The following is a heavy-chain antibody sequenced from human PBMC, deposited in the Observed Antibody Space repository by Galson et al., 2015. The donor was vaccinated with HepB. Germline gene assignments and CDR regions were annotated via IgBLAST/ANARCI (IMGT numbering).Heavy chain of an antibody. J-gene: IGHJ4*02. CDR3: AREPRGVIVPGANDY. D-gene: IGHD2-2*01. CDR1: GFTFSGHL. CDR2: IKEDGSEK. Sequence: FLRLSCAASGFTFSGHLMMCVGQAPGKGLEWVANIKEDGSEKYYVDSVKGRFTISRDNAKNSLYLQMNSLRAEDTAVYYCAREPRGVIVPGANDYWGQGTLVTVSS. V-gene: IGHV3-7*03.